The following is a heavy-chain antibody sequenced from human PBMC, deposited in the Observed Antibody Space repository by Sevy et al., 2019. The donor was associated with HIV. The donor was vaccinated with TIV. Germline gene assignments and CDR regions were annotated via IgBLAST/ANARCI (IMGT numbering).Heavy chain of an antibody. D-gene: IGHD5-18*01. Sequence: GGSLRLSCAASGFTFSSYWMHWVRQVPGKGLVWVSRINSDGSSTTYADSVKGRFTISRDNAKNTLYLQMNSLRAEDTALYYCTRADRSTIQPFDYWGQGTLVTVSS. J-gene: IGHJ4*02. V-gene: IGHV3-74*01. CDR3: TRADRSTIQPFDY. CDR2: INSDGSST. CDR1: GFTFSSYW.